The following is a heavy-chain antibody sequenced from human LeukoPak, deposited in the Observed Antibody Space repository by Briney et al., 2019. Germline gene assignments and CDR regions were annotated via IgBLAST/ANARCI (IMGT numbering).Heavy chain of an antibody. CDR3: AXXXXXXXXGGSCYPANWFDP. J-gene: IGHJ5*02. D-gene: IGHD2-15*01. CDR2: INHSGST. V-gene: IGHV4-34*01. Sequence: PSETLSLTCAVYGGSFSGYYWSWIRQPPGKGLEWIGEINHSGSTNYNPSLKSRVTISVDTSKNQFSLKLSSVTAADTAVYYCAXXXXXXXXGGSCYPANWFDPWGQGTLVTVSS. CDR1: GGSFSGYY.